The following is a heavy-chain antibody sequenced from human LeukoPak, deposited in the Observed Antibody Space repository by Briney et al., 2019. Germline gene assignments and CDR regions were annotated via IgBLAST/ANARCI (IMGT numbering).Heavy chain of an antibody. CDR2: ISYDGSNK. J-gene: IGHJ4*02. Sequence: GGSLRLSCAASGFTFSSYGMHWVRQAPGKGLEWVAVISYDGSNKYYADSVKGRFTISRDNSKNTLYLQMNSLRTEDTAVYYCARGVWRQDIVVVPAAVFDYWGQGTLVTVSS. D-gene: IGHD2-2*01. V-gene: IGHV3-30*03. CDR3: ARGVWRQDIVVVPAAVFDY. CDR1: GFTFSSYG.